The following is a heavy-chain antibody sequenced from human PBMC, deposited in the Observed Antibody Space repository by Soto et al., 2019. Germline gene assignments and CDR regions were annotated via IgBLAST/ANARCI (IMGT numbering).Heavy chain of an antibody. CDR3: AHAYGGRSLY. D-gene: IGHD1-26*01. Sequence: QITLKESGPTLVKPTQTLTLTCTFSGFSLTTDRVGVGWIRQPPGEALEWLAVIYWDDSKTYRQSLGSRLTIPKDTSKNQVALTMTNMDSLDTATYYCAHAYGGRSLYWGQGTLVTVSS. CDR2: IYWDDSK. CDR1: GFSLTTDRVG. V-gene: IGHV2-5*02. J-gene: IGHJ4*02.